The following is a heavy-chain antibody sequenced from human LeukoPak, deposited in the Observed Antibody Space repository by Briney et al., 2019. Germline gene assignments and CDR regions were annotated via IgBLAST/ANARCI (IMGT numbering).Heavy chain of an antibody. CDR2: FYYSGSN. J-gene: IGHJ4*02. D-gene: IGHD1-26*01. Sequence: PSETLSLTCTVSGRSITSYFWSWIRQPPGKGLEYLGYFYYSGSNKYNPSLNSRVTISVDTSKNQFSLKMSSVTAADTAVYYCARLDSGSYRFDYWGQGTLVTVSS. V-gene: IGHV4-59*08. CDR3: ARLDSGSYRFDY. CDR1: GRSITSYF.